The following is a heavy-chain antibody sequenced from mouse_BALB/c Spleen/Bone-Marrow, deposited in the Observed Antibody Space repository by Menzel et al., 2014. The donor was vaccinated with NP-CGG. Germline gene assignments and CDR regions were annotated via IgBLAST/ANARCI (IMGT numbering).Heavy chain of an antibody. CDR1: GFTFSDYY. V-gene: IGHV5-12*02. Sequence: EVKVVESGGGLVQPGGSLKLSCATSGFTFSDYYMYWVRQTPEKRLEWVAYISNGGGSTYYPDTVKGRLTISRDNAKNTLYLQMSRLKSEDTAMYYCARHNYDETWFAYWGQGTLATVSA. CDR2: ISNGGGST. J-gene: IGHJ3*01. CDR3: ARHNYDETWFAY. D-gene: IGHD2-4*01.